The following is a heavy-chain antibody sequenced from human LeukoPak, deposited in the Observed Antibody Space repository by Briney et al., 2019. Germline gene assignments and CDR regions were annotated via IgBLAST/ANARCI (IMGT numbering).Heavy chain of an antibody. V-gene: IGHV4-4*02. D-gene: IGHD4-17*01. J-gene: IGHJ3*02. Sequence: KPSETLSLTCAVSGDSISSNYCWRWVRQFPGKGLEWIGEVYRRGSTSYNPSLKSRVVISIDKSKNQCSLNLNSVTAADTAMYYCGRHAYGDSSAAFDIWGQGTMVIVSS. CDR1: GDSISSNYC. CDR3: GRHAYGDSSAAFDI. CDR2: VYRRGST.